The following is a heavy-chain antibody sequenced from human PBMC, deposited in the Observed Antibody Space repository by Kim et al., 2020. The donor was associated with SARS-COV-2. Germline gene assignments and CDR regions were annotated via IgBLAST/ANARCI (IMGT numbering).Heavy chain of an antibody. Sequence: ASVKVSCKASGYTFTSYAMNWVRQAPGQGLEWMGWINPNTGNPTYAQGFTGRFVFSLDTSVSTAYLQISSLKAEDTAVYYCARDPSVITIFGVVIIEPYYFDYWGQGTLVTVS. D-gene: IGHD3-3*01. CDR2: INPNTGNP. V-gene: IGHV7-4-1*02. J-gene: IGHJ4*02. CDR3: ARDPSVITIFGVVIIEPYYFDY. CDR1: GYTFTSYA.